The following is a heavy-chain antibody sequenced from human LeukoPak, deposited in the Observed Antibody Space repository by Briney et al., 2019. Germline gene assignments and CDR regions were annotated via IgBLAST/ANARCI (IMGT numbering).Heavy chain of an antibody. CDR2: IYSGGNT. V-gene: IGHV3-66*04. D-gene: IGHD6-19*01. CDR3: ARPPGLAGHYSYYYGVDV. Sequence: TGGSLRLSCAASGFTVSNSYINWVRQAPGKGLEWVSIIYSGGNTYYADSVRGRFIISRDNSENTVYLQMNSLRAEDTAVYFCARPPGLAGHYSYYYGVDVWGQGTTVTVSS. J-gene: IGHJ6*02. CDR1: GFTVSNSY.